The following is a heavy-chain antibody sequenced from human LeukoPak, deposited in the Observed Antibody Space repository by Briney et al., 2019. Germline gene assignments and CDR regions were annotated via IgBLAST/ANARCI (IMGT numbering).Heavy chain of an antibody. V-gene: IGHV1-69*04. CDR2: IIPIFGIA. Sequence: SVKVSCKASGGTFSSYAISWVRQAPGQGLEWMGRIIPIFGIANYAQKFQGRVTITADKSTSTAYMGLSSLRSEDTAVYYCARYRQNCSGGSCQSRWFDPWGQGTLVTVSS. D-gene: IGHD2-15*01. CDR3: ARYRQNCSGGSCQSRWFDP. J-gene: IGHJ5*02. CDR1: GGTFSSYA.